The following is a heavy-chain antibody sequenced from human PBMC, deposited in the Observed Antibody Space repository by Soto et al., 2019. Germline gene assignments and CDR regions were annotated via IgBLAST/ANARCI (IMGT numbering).Heavy chain of an antibody. Sequence: EVQLVESGGGLVQPGGSLRLSCAASGFTFSSYDMHWVRQATGKGLEWVSAIGTAGDTYYPGSVKGRFTISRENAKNSLYLQMNSLRAGDTAVYYCAREGIEGSNSSGVWGMDGWGPGTPVTVSS. CDR1: GFTFSSYD. J-gene: IGHJ6*02. CDR3: AREGIEGSNSSGVWGMDG. CDR2: IGTAGDT. V-gene: IGHV3-13*04. D-gene: IGHD2-2*01.